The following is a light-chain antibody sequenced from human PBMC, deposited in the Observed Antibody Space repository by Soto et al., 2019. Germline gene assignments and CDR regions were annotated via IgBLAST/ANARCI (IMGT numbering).Light chain of an antibody. J-gene: IGKJ1*01. V-gene: IGKV3-11*01. Sequence: EIVLTQSPATLSLSPGERATLSCRASPSVTNYLAWYQQKPGQAPRLVIYGAFNRATGIPARFSASGTGTDFTLTISDVQPEDFAVYYCHQRQSWPRTFGQGTKVDIK. CDR3: HQRQSWPRT. CDR1: PSVTNY. CDR2: GAF.